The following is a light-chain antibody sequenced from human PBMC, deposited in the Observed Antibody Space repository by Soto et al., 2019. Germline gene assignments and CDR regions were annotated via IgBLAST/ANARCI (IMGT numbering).Light chain of an antibody. CDR1: QSVADNY. CDR3: QQYGHSPRT. Sequence: EIVLTQSPGTLSLSPGERATLSCKASQSVADNYLAWYQQKPGQAPRPLIYAASRRAIGIPDTFSGSGSGTDFTLTITRLEPEDFALYYCQQYGHSPRTFGQGTKVEIK. V-gene: IGKV3-20*01. J-gene: IGKJ1*01. CDR2: AAS.